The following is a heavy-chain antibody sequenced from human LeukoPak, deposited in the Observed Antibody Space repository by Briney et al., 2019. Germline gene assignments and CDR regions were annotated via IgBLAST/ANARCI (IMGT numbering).Heavy chain of an antibody. D-gene: IGHD6-19*01. CDR2: ISAYNGNT. CDR3: ARSPASIAVAGTGYFDY. J-gene: IGHJ4*02. Sequence: ASVKVSCKASGYTFTSYGISWVRQAPGQGLEWMGWISAYNGNTNYAQKLRGRVTMTTDTSTSTAYMELRSLRSDDTAVYYCARSPASIAVAGTGYFDYWGQGTLVTVSS. V-gene: IGHV1-18*01. CDR1: GYTFTSYG.